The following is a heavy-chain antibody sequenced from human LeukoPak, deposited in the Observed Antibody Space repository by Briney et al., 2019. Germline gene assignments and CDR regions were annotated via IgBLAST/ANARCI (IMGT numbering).Heavy chain of an antibody. Sequence: GGSLRLSCAASGFTFSSYGMHWVRQAPGKGLEWVSAISGSGGSTYYADSVKGRFTISRDNSKKTLYLQMNSLRAEDTAVYYCARDLRSSVVSRFDYWGQGTLVTVSS. CDR2: ISGSGGST. CDR1: GFTFSSYG. J-gene: IGHJ4*02. V-gene: IGHV3-23*01. CDR3: ARDLRSSVVSRFDY. D-gene: IGHD3-22*01.